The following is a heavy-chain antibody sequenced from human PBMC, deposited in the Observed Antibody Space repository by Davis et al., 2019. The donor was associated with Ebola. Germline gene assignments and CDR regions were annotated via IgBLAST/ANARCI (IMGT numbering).Heavy chain of an antibody. V-gene: IGHV5-51*01. D-gene: IGHD1-1*01. J-gene: IGHJ6*02. Sequence: GESLKISCTASGYIFSNYWIAWVRQVSGEGPEWMGIIYPGDSQSRYRPSLEGQVTISVDKSINTAYLQWSSLKASDTALYYCARILEPRNFYSGMDVWGQGTLVTVS. CDR2: IYPGDSQS. CDR3: ARILEPRNFYSGMDV. CDR1: GYIFSNYW.